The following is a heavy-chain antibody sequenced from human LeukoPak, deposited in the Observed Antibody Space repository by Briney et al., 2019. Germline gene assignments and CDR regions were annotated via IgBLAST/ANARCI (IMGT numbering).Heavy chain of an antibody. J-gene: IGHJ4*02. D-gene: IGHD3-10*01. CDR3: ARNSYYYGSGSYTFDY. V-gene: IGHV3-66*01. Sequence: GGSLRLSCAASGFTVSSNYMSWVRRAPGKGLEWVSVIYSGGSTYYADSVKSRFTISRDNSRNTLYLQMNSLRAEDTAVYYCARNSYYYGSGSYTFDYWGQGTLVTVSS. CDR1: GFTVSSNY. CDR2: IYSGGST.